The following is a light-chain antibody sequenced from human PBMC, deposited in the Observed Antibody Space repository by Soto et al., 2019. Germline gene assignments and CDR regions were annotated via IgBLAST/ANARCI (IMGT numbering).Light chain of an antibody. CDR2: YDD. CDR3: AAWDDSLNAVV. Sequence: QSALTQPPSVSDAPGRRVTISCSGSSSNIGKNAVNWYQQFPGKAPKVLIYYDDLLPSGVSDRFSGSKSDTSASLAISGLQSDDEADYYCAAWDDSLNAVVFGGGTKLTVL. CDR1: SSNIGKNA. V-gene: IGLV1-36*01. J-gene: IGLJ2*01.